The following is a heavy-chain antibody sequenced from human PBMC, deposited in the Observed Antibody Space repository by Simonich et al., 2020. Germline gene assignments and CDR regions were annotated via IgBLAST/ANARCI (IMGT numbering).Heavy chain of an antibody. CDR3: ATDQTGDHRAFDI. CDR1: GFTFSSYA. Sequence: QVQLVESGGGVVQPGRSLRLSCAASGFTFSSYAMHWVRQAPGKGLEWVAVISYDGSNKYYADSVHGRFTIARDNSKNTLYLQMNSLRAEDTAVYYCATDQTGDHRAFDIWGQGTMVTVSS. J-gene: IGHJ3*02. V-gene: IGHV3-30*04. CDR2: ISYDGSNK. D-gene: IGHD7-27*01.